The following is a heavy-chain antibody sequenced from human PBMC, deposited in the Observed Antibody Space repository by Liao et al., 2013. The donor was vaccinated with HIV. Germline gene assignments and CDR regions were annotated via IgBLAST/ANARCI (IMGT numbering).Heavy chain of an antibody. CDR3: ARLRRSGKHS. D-gene: IGHD3-10*01. CDR2: IYSSGNT. V-gene: IGHV4-4*07. Sequence: QVQLRESGPGLVKPSETLSLTCTVSGGSISNYYWSWIRQPAGKGLEWIGRIYSSGNTDYNPSLKSRVTISLDTSKNLFSLKLSSVTAADTAVYYCARLRRSGKHSWGQGTLVTVSS. J-gene: IGHJ4*02. CDR1: GGSISNYY.